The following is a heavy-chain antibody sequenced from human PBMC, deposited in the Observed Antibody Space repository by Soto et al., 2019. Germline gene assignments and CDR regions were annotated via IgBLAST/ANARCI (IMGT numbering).Heavy chain of an antibody. V-gene: IGHV1-18*01. CDR3: ARDAAAGPDAFDI. D-gene: IGHD6-13*01. CDR2: ISAYNGNT. CDR1: GYTFTSYG. Sequence: ASGEGSCKASGYTFTSYGISWVRQAPGQGLEWMGWISAYNGNTNYAQKLQGRVTMTTDTSTSTAYMELRSLRSDDTAVYYCARDAAAGPDAFDIWGQGTMVTVSS. J-gene: IGHJ3*02.